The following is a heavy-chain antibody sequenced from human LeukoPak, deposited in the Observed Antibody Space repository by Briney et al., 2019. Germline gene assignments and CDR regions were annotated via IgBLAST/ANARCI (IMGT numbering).Heavy chain of an antibody. CDR1: GFTFSSYS. D-gene: IGHD2-2*01. J-gene: IGHJ6*03. CDR2: ISSSSSYI. CDR3: AREVVVPAAARHYYYYYYMDV. Sequence: PGGSLRPSCAAYGFTFSSYSMNWVRQAPGKGLEWVSSISSSSSYIYYADSVKGRFTISRDNAKNSLYLQMSSLRAEDTAVYYCAREVVVPAAARHYYYYYYMDVWGKGTTVTVSS. V-gene: IGHV3-21*01.